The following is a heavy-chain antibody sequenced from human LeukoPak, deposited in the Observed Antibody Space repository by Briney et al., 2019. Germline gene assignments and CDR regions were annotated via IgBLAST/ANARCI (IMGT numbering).Heavy chain of an antibody. CDR2: IDSSGGYM. V-gene: IGHV3-21*04. D-gene: IGHD4-23*01. CDR1: GFTFNTYS. CDR3: AKATLRTTVVKGVLDY. Sequence: GGSLRLSCEASGFTFNTYSMNWARQAPGKGLEWVSSIDSSGGYMFYADSVKGRFIISRDNAKDSLYLQMNSLRAEDTAVYYCAKATLRTTVVKGVLDYWGQGTLVTVSS. J-gene: IGHJ4*02.